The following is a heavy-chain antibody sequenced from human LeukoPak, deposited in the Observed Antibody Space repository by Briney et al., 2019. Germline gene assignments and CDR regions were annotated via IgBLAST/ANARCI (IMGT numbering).Heavy chain of an antibody. J-gene: IGHJ4*02. CDR1: GFTFDDYC. D-gene: IGHD3-3*01. CDR2: INWNGGST. V-gene: IGHV3-20*04. CDR3: ARSRDFWRAFDY. Sequence: GGSLRLSCAASGFTFDDYCRSWVRQAPGKGLEWVAGINWNGGSTGYADSVKGRFTISRDKPKTSLHLQTNSLRAEDTALYYCARSRDFWRAFDYWGQGTLVTVSS.